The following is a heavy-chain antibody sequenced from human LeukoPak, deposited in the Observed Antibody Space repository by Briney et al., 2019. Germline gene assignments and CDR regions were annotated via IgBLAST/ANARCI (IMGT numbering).Heavy chain of an antibody. J-gene: IGHJ6*02. CDR1: GLTLCSHA. D-gene: IGHD3-22*01. V-gene: IGHV3-23*01. CDR2: IIGSGGST. Sequence: QPRGSLRLACAAPGLTLCSHAIGSVRQATGKGVGWDPAIIGSGGSTYYAASVKGRFNISSDNSRNPRYLQTNSLRTEDTVVYYSAKDDSTRPHYNYYGKDVWGQGNTVTVSS. CDR3: AKDDSTRPHYNYYGKDV.